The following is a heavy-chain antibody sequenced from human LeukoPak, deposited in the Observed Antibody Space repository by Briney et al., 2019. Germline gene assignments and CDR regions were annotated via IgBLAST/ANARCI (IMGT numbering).Heavy chain of an antibody. CDR1: GGSISSYY. V-gene: IGHV4-59*01. CDR3: ARDGGEGGATFDY. D-gene: IGHD1-26*01. Sequence: PSETLSLTCTVSGGSISSYYWSWIRQPPGKGLEWIGYIYYSGSTNYNPSLKSRATISVDTSKNQFSLKLSSVTAADTAVYYCARDGGEGGATFDYWGQGTLVTVSS. J-gene: IGHJ4*02. CDR2: IYYSGST.